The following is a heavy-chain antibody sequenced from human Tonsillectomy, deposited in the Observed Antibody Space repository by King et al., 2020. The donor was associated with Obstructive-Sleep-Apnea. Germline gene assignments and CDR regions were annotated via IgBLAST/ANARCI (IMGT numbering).Heavy chain of an antibody. CDR1: GFTFSYYW. CDR2: IKQDGSEK. CDR3: AREGEQWLVLGRSGGMDV. V-gene: IGHV3-7*03. Sequence: VQLVESGGGLVQPGGSLRLSCAASGFTFSYYWMSWVRQAPGKGLEWVANIKQDGSEKSYVDSVKGRFTISRDNAKNSLYLQMNSLRAEDTAVYYCAREGEQWLVLGRSGGMDVWGQGTTVTVSS. D-gene: IGHD6-19*01. J-gene: IGHJ6*02.